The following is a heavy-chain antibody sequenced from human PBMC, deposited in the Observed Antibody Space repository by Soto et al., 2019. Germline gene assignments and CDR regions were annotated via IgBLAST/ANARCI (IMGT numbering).Heavy chain of an antibody. V-gene: IGHV3-53*01. Sequence: PGGSLRLSCAASGFTVSDNSMTWVRQAPGKGLEWVSVIYRGGSTYYADSVKGRFTISRDNSKSTLYLQMNSLRAEDTALYYCAKGRSYYYYYGVYVWGQGTTVTVSS. J-gene: IGHJ6*02. CDR2: IYRGGST. CDR1: GFTVSDNS. CDR3: AKGRSYYYYYGVYV.